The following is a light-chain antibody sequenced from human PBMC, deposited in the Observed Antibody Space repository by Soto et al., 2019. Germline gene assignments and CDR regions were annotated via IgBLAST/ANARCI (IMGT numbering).Light chain of an antibody. CDR2: KAS. Sequence: DIQMTQSPSTLSASVGDRVTITCRASQSISSWLAWYQQKPGKAPNLLIYKASSLESGVPSRFSGSGSGTEFTLTISSLQPDDIATYYCQQYNSYSWTFGQGTKVEIK. CDR1: QSISSW. J-gene: IGKJ1*01. CDR3: QQYNSYSWT. V-gene: IGKV1-5*03.